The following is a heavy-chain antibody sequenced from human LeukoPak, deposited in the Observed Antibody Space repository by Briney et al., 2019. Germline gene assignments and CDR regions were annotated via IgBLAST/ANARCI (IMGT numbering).Heavy chain of an antibody. D-gene: IGHD3-10*02. V-gene: IGHV4-59*01. CDR1: GGSISSYY. CDR2: IYYSGST. J-gene: IGHJ6*02. CDR3: AGDYYVMTYYYGMDV. Sequence: PSETLSLTCTVSGGSISSYYWSWIRQPPGKGLEWIGYIYYSGSTNYNPSLKSRVTISVDTSKNQFSLKLSSVTAADTAVYYCAGDYYVMTYYYGMDVWGQGTTVTVSS.